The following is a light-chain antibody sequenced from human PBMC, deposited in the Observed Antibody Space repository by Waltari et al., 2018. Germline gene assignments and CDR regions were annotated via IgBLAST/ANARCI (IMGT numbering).Light chain of an antibody. CDR1: SGHSSNI. CDR3: QTGGHGTWV. V-gene: IGLV4-69*01. Sequence: QLVLTQSPSASASLGASVKLTCTLHSGHSSNIIAWLQQRPEKGPRYLMKVNSDGSHTKGDEVPDRFSGSSSGAERYLTISNVQSEDEADYYCQTGGHGTWVFGGGTTLTVL. J-gene: IGLJ3*02. CDR2: VNSDGSH.